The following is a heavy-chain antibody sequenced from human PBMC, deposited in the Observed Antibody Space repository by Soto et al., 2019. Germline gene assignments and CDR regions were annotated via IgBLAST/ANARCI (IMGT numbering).Heavy chain of an antibody. J-gene: IGHJ2*01. CDR1: GFTFSTYG. CDR2: ISYDGSTK. V-gene: IGHV3-30*03. CDR3: XXXXXXXXXXDX. Sequence: QVQLVESGGGVVQPGRSLRLSCAASGFTFSTYGMHWVRQAPGKGLDWVAVISYDGSTKYYADSLKGRFTISRDNSKNTLYLQMNSLIPEDXXXXXXXXXXXXXXXXDXXXRGTXVTVSS.